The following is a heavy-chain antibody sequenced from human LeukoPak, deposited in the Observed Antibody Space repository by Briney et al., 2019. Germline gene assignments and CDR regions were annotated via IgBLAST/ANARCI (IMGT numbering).Heavy chain of an antibody. D-gene: IGHD1-1*01. CDR1: GFTFSSYA. Sequence: PGGSLRLSCAASGFTFSSYAMHWVRQAPGKGLEWVAVISYDGSNKYYADSVKGRFTISRDNSKNTLYLQMNSLRAEDTALYYCAKDLGPERLNAFDIWGQGTMVTVSS. CDR2: ISYDGSNK. J-gene: IGHJ3*02. V-gene: IGHV3-30-3*01. CDR3: AKDLGPERLNAFDI.